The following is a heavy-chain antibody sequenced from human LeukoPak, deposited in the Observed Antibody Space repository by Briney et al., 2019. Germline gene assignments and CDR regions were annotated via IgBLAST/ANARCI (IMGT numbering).Heavy chain of an antibody. D-gene: IGHD6-13*01. CDR2: IYDTGST. V-gene: IGHV4-59*08. CDR3: ARASSSWHRSDY. J-gene: IGHJ4*02. Sequence: PSETLSLTCTVSGASISTYYWSWLRQPPGKGLEWIGCIYDTGSTIYNPSLKSAVAISVDTSRNQFSLRLTSVTAADTAVYYCARASSSWHRSDYWGQGTLVTVSS. CDR1: GASISTYY.